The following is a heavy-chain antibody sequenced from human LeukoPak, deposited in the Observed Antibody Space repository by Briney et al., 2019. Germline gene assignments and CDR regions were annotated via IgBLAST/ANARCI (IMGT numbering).Heavy chain of an antibody. Sequence: GGSLRLPCAASGFTFSSYWMTWVRQAPGKGLEWVANIRQDGSQKYYVDSVKGRLTISRDNARNSVYLQVNSLRVEDTAVYYCARIGYSSSSLDYWGQGTPVTVSS. CDR2: IRQDGSQK. CDR1: GFTFSSYW. CDR3: ARIGYSSSSLDY. J-gene: IGHJ4*02. D-gene: IGHD6-13*01. V-gene: IGHV3-7*01.